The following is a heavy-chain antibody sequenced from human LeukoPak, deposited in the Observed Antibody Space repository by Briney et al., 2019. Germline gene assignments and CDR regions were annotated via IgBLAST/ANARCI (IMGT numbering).Heavy chain of an antibody. CDR2: IYYSGST. V-gene: IGHV4-61*01. CDR1: GGSVSSGSYY. D-gene: IGHD6-19*01. CDR3: ARDSLPKYSSGWYEGYYYYYYGMDV. J-gene: IGHJ6*02. Sequence: PSETLSLTCTVSGGSVSSGSYYWSWIRQPPGKGLEWIGCIYYSGSTYYNPSLKSRVTISVDTSKNQFSLKLSSVTAADTAVYYCARDSLPKYSSGWYEGYYYYYYGMDVWGQGTTVTVSS.